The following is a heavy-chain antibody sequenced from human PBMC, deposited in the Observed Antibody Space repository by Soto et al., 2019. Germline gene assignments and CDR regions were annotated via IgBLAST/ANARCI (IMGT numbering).Heavy chain of an antibody. Sequence: PSETLSLTCAVSGGSISSGGYSWSWIRQPPGKGLEWIGYIYHSGSTYYNPSLKSRVTISVDRSKNQFSLKLSSVTAADTAVYYCARAASNYYDSSGQPYYFDYWGQGTLVTVSS. J-gene: IGHJ4*02. V-gene: IGHV4-30-2*01. D-gene: IGHD3-22*01. CDR3: ARAASNYYDSSGQPYYFDY. CDR1: GGSISSGGYS. CDR2: IYHSGST.